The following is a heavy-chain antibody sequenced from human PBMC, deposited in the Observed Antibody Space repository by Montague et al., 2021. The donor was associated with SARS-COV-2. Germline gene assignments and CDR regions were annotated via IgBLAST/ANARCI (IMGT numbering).Heavy chain of an antibody. J-gene: IGHJ5*02. V-gene: IGHV4-4*07. CDR2: IYTSGST. Sequence: SETLSLTCTVSGGSTNNYYWSWIRQPAGKGLEWIGRIYTSGSTNYNPSLKSRVIISVDTSKNQFSLKLSSVTAADTAVYYCARDGYSSGWNGLHWFDPWGQGTLGTVAS. D-gene: IGHD6-25*01. CDR1: GGSTNNYY. CDR3: ARDGYSSGWNGLHWFDP.